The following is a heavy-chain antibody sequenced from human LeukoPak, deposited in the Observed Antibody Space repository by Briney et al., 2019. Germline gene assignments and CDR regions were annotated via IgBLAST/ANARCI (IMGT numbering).Heavy chain of an antibody. CDR1: GFTFSTYW. CDR3: ARAPSEIGGYYPEYFRH. D-gene: IGHD3-22*01. J-gene: IGHJ1*01. CDR2: IKSDGGT. V-gene: IGHV3-74*01. Sequence: PGGSLRLSCAASGFTFSTYWMHRVRQAPGKGLVWVSRIKSDGGTNYADSVKGRFTISRDNAKKTVSLQMNSLRPEDTGVYYCARAPSEIGGYYPEYFRHWGQGTLVTVSS.